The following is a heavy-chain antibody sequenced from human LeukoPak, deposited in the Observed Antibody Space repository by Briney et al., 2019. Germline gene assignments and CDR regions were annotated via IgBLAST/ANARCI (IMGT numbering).Heavy chain of an antibody. CDR1: GYSFISDV. CDR3: ARDKGGYDNAFDY. J-gene: IGHJ4*02. V-gene: IGHV1-18*01. CDR2: IDPYNVNR. Sequence: ASVKVSCKASGYSFISDVISWVRQAPGQGLEWMGWIDPYNVNRNYVQKFQGRVTMTTDTSTTTAYMELGSLTSDDTGVYYCARDKGGYDNAFDYWGQGTLVTVSS. D-gene: IGHD3-9*01.